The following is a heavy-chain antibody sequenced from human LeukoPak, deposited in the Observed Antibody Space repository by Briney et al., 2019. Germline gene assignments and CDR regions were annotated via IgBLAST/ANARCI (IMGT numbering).Heavy chain of an antibody. V-gene: IGHV3-53*01. CDR1: GFTVSSNY. D-gene: IGHD3-22*01. CDR2: IYSGGST. J-gene: IGHJ4*02. Sequence: GGSLRLSCAASGFTVSSNYMSWVRQAPGKGLEWVSVIYSGGSTYYADSVKGRFTISRDNSKNTLCLQMNSLRAEDTAVYYCARFDYDSSGIDYWGQGTLVTVSS. CDR3: ARFDYDSSGIDY.